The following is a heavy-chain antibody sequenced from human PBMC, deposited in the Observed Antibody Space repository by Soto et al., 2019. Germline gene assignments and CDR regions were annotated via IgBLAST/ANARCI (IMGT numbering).Heavy chain of an antibody. V-gene: IGHV3-21*01. CDR3: ARDVRRGYCSSTSCVENWFDP. Sequence: GGSLRLSCAASGFTFSSYSMNWVRQAPGKGLEWVSSISSSSSYIYYADSVKGRFTISRDNAKNSLYLQMNSLRAEDTAVYYCARDVRRGYCSSTSCVENWFDPWGQGTLVTVSS. D-gene: IGHD2-2*01. CDR1: GFTFSSYS. CDR2: ISSSSSYI. J-gene: IGHJ5*02.